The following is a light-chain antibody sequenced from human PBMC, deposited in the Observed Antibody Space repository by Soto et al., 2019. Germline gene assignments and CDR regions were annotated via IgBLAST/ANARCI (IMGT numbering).Light chain of an antibody. CDR1: QSISSW. Sequence: DIQMTQSPSTLSASVGDRVTITCRASQSISSWLAWYQQKPGKAPKLLIYKASSLESWVPSRFSGSGSGTEFALTISSLQPDDFATYYCQQYNSYSPTFGQGTKVDIK. CDR3: QQYNSYSPT. V-gene: IGKV1-5*03. J-gene: IGKJ1*01. CDR2: KAS.